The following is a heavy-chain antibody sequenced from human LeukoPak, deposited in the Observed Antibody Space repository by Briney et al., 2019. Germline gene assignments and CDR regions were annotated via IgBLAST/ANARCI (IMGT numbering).Heavy chain of an antibody. J-gene: IGHJ4*02. D-gene: IGHD3-9*01. CDR3: ALGLVTDY. V-gene: IGHV3-33*01. Sequence: GGSLRLSCEASGFIFSNYGMHWIRQAPGKGLEWVAVIWYDASKEYYQNSVKGRFTISRDNSKNTLYLQMNSLRVEDTAVYYCALGLVTDYWGQGALVTVSS. CDR1: GFIFSNYG. CDR2: IWYDASKE.